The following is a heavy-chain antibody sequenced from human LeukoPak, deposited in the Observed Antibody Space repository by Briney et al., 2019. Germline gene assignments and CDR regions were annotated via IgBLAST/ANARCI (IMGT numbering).Heavy chain of an antibody. V-gene: IGHV4-39*01. Sequence: RPSETLSLTCTVSGGSISSSSYYWGWMRQPPGKGLEWIGSIYYSGSTYYNPSLKSRVTISVDTSKNQFSLKLSSVTAADTAVYYCARPYDFRFDPWGQGTLVTVSS. D-gene: IGHD3-3*01. CDR3: ARPYDFRFDP. CDR1: GGSISSSSYY. CDR2: IYYSGST. J-gene: IGHJ5*02.